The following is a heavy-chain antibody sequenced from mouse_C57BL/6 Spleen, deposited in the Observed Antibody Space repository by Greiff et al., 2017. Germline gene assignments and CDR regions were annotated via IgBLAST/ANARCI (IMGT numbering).Heavy chain of an antibody. CDR2: IDPSDSYT. J-gene: IGHJ2*01. D-gene: IGHD1-1*01. CDR3: AREGTVVAHFDY. CDR1: GYTFTSYW. Sequence: QVQLQQPGAELVRPGTSVKLSCKASGYTFTSYWMHWVKQRPGQGLEWIGVIDPSDSYTNYNQKFKGKATLTVDTSSSTAYMQLSSLTSEDSAVYYCAREGTVVAHFDYWGQGTTLTVSS. V-gene: IGHV1-59*01.